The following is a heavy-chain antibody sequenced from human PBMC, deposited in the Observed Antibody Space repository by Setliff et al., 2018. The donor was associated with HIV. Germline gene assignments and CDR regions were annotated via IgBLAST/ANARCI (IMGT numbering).Heavy chain of an antibody. CDR3: ARQGLVLVPASIDWRLPPSPIDY. CDR2: VYHTGST. V-gene: IGHV4-4*02. D-gene: IGHD2-2*01. Sequence: ASETLSLTCAVSGASDISYIWWSWVRQPPGKGLEWIGEVYHTGSTYYSPSLNSRFTISVDTSKNQFSLKLRSVTAADTAVYYCARQGLVLVPASIDWRLPPSPIDYWGQGALVTVSS. J-gene: IGHJ4*02. CDR1: GASDISYIW.